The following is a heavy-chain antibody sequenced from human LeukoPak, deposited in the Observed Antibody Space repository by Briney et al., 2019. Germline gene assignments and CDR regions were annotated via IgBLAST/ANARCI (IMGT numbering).Heavy chain of an antibody. V-gene: IGHV2-5*02. CDR1: GFSLSTSGVG. CDR3: VSRRSSGWYWIY. CDR2: IYWDDDK. Sequence: SGPTLVKPTQTLTLTCTFSGFSLSTSGVGVGWIRQPPGKALEWLALIYWDDDKRYSPSLKSRLTITKDTSKNQVVLTMTNMDPVDTATYYCVSRRSSGWYWIYWGQGTLVTVSS. D-gene: IGHD6-19*01. J-gene: IGHJ4*02.